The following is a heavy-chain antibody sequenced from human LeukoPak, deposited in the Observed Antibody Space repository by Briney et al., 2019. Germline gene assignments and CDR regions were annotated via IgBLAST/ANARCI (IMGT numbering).Heavy chain of an antibody. CDR2: IYYSGST. Sequence: SQTLSLTCTVSGGSISSGDYYWSWIRQPPGRGLEWIGYIYYSGSTYYNPSLKSRVTISVDTSKNQFSLKLSSVTAADTAVYYCARPSITMVRGVISAFDIWGQGTMVTVSS. CDR3: ARPSITMVRGVISAFDI. V-gene: IGHV4-30-4*08. CDR1: GGSISSGDYY. D-gene: IGHD3-10*01. J-gene: IGHJ3*02.